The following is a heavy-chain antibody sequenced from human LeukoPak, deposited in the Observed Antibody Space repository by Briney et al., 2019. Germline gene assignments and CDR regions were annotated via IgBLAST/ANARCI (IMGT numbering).Heavy chain of an antibody. CDR3: ARGIGGRAFDY. CDR2: IYHSGST. D-gene: IGHD6-6*01. Sequence: PSETLSLTCAVSGGSISSGGYSWSWIRQPPGKGLEWIGYIYHSGSTYYNPSLKSRVTMSVDTSKKQFSLKLTSVTAADTAVYYCARGIGGRAFDYWGQGTLVTVSS. CDR1: GGSISSGGYS. J-gene: IGHJ4*02. V-gene: IGHV4-30-2*01.